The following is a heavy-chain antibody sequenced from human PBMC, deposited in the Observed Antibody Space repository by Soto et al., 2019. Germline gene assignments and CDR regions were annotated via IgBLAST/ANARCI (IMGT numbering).Heavy chain of an antibody. V-gene: IGHV3-23*01. CDR2: ISGSGGST. D-gene: IGHD2-15*01. CDR1: GFTFSSYA. CDR3: AKDPSECSGGSCYQTFFDY. J-gene: IGHJ4*02. Sequence: HPVGSLRLSCAASGFTFSSYAMSWVRQAPGKGLEWVSAISGSGGSTYYADSVKGRFTISRDNSKNTLYLQMNSLRAEDTAVYYCAKDPSECSGGSCYQTFFDYWGQGTLVTVSS.